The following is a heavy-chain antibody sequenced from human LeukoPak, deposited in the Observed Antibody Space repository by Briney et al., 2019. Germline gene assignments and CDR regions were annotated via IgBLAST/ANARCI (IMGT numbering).Heavy chain of an antibody. Sequence: GXLRLSCAASGFTFSTYWMHWVRQAPGKGLVWVSRINSDGSSTNYADSVKGRFTISRDNAKNTLYLQMNSLRAEDTAVYYCVRDMGYYDKVWGQGTLVAVSS. CDR3: VRDMGYYDKV. D-gene: IGHD3-22*01. CDR1: GFTFSTYW. V-gene: IGHV3-74*01. CDR2: INSDGSST. J-gene: IGHJ4*02.